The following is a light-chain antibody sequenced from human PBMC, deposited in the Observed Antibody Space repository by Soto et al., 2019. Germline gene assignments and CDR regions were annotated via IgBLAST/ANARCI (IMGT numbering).Light chain of an antibody. CDR2: GAS. V-gene: IGKV3-20*01. Sequence: ELVLTQSPGTLSLSPGERATLSCRASQTVNNNYLAWYQQIPGQAPRLLISGASGRATGTPDRFSGSASGTDFTLTISRLEPEDFAVYYCQQYGSSPLTFGGGTKVDNK. CDR1: QTVNNNY. CDR3: QQYGSSPLT. J-gene: IGKJ4*01.